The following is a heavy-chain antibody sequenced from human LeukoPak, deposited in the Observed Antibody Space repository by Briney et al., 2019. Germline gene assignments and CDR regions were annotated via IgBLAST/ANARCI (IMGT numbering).Heavy chain of an antibody. Sequence: GGSLRLSCAASGFTVSSDYMSWVRQAPGKGLEWVSVIYTNGNTYYADSVKGRFTISRDNSKNTLYLQMNSLRAEDTAVYYCAKGSYYDILTGYYIDYWGQGTLVTVSS. CDR1: GFTVSSDY. CDR2: IYTNGNT. D-gene: IGHD3-9*01. V-gene: IGHV3-66*03. CDR3: AKGSYYDILTGYYIDY. J-gene: IGHJ4*02.